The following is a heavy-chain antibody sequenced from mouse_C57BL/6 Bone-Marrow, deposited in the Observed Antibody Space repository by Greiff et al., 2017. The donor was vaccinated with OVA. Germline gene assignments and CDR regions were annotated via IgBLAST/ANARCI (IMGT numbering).Heavy chain of an antibody. J-gene: IGHJ1*03. CDR2: IWRGGST. CDR1: GFSLTSYG. CDR3: AKKGGGSSYYWYFDV. Sequence: VQLQQSGPGLVQPSQSLSITCTVSGFSLTSYGVHWVRQSPGKGLEWLGVIWRGGSTDYNAAFMSRLSITKDNSKSQVFFKMNSLQADDTAIYDCAKKGGGSSYYWYFDVWGTGTTVTVAS. V-gene: IGHV2-5*01. D-gene: IGHD1-1*01.